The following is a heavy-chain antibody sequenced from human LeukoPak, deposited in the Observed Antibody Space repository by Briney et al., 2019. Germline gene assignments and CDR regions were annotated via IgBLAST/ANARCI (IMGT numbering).Heavy chain of an antibody. CDR1: GGSFSGYY. CDR2: INHSGST. CDR3: ARDGRFPPEVLPRYFDY. D-gene: IGHD1-26*01. Sequence: SETLSLTCAVYGGSFSGYYWSWIRQPPGKGLEWIGEINHSGSTNYNPSRKSPVTISLDTSKNQFSLKLSSVPAADTAVYYCARDGRFPPEVLPRYFDYWGQGTQVTVSS. J-gene: IGHJ4*01. V-gene: IGHV4-34*01.